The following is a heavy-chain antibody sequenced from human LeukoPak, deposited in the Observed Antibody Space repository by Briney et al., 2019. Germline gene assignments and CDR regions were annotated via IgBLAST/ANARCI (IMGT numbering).Heavy chain of an antibody. Sequence: ASVKVSCKASRYNFISYVISWVGQARGQGREWMGWINTHNGNTNYAQSHQGRVTMTTDTHTSTDYMEVRSQRSAETAVYCCAREEYCGSGSYPHFDYWGQGTMVTVSS. D-gene: IGHD3-10*01. CDR1: RYNFISYV. CDR2: INTHNGNT. J-gene: IGHJ4*02. CDR3: AREEYCGSGSYPHFDY. V-gene: IGHV1-18*01.